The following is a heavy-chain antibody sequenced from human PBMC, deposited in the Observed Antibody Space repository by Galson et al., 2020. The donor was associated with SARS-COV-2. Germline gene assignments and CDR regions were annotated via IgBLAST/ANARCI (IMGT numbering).Heavy chain of an antibody. CDR1: GGSISSGGYY. D-gene: IGHD3-22*01. CDR3: ARDIGYYYDSSGYYYLGYYGMDV. CDR2: IYYSGST. Sequence: SETLSLTCTVSGGSISSGGYYWSWIRQHPGKGLEWIGYIYYSGSTYYNPSLKSRVTISVDTSKNQFSLKLSSVTAADTAVYYCARDIGYYYDSSGYYYLGYYGMDVWGQGTTVTVSS. J-gene: IGHJ6*02. V-gene: IGHV4-31*03.